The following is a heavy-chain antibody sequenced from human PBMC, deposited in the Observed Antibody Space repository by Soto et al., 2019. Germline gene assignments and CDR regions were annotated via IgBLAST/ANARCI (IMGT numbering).Heavy chain of an antibody. CDR1: GFSLSTSGMC. CDR3: ARNPVLYDILTGYYMGYYGMDV. CDR2: IDWDDDK. Sequence: SGPTLVNPTQTLTLTCTFSGFSLSTSGMCVSWIRQPPGKALEWLARIDWDDDKYYSTSLKTRLTISKDTSKNQVVLTMTNMDPVDTATYYCARNPVLYDILTGYYMGYYGMDVWGQGTTVTVSS. V-gene: IGHV2-70*11. D-gene: IGHD3-9*01. J-gene: IGHJ6*02.